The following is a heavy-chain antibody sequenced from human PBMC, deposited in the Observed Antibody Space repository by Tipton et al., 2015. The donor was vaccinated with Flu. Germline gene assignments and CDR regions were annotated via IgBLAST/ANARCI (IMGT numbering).Heavy chain of an antibody. Sequence: TLSLTCTVSGGSLSSYYWSWIRQPAGKGLEWIGRIYTSGDTKYNPSLRGRLTMSVDASKKEFSLKLSSVTAADTAVYYCARGSGSGTYMIFDFWGQGTQVTVSS. CDR1: GGSLSSYY. CDR3: ARGSGSGTYMIFDF. D-gene: IGHD3-10*01. CDR2: IYTSGDT. V-gene: IGHV4-4*07. J-gene: IGHJ4*02.